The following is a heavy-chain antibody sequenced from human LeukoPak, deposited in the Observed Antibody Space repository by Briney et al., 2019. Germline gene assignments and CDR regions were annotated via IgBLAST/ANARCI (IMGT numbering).Heavy chain of an antibody. D-gene: IGHD3-3*01. CDR3: ARSTPPGSPFWPLFEN. CDR2: INVDNGHT. CDR1: GYTFTSYG. J-gene: IGHJ1*01. V-gene: IGHV1-18*01. Sequence: GASVKVSCKASGYTFTSYGISWVRQAPGQGLEWMGWINVDNGHTTYVQDLQDRVTMTTDTSTNTVYMELRSLRSDDTAVYYCARSTPPGSPFWPLFENWGQGPLVPVSS.